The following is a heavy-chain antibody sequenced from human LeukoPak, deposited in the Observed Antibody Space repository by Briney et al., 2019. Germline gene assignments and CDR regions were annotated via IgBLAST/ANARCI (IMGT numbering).Heavy chain of an antibody. CDR3: AKAAGGGAFDY. V-gene: IGHV3-9*01. J-gene: IGHJ4*02. Sequence: GRSLRLSCAASGFTFDDYAMHWVRQAPGKGLEWVSGISWNSGSIGYADSVKGRFTISRDNAKNSLYLQMNSLRAEDTALYYCAKAAGGGAFDYWGQGTLVTASS. CDR1: GFTFDDYA. CDR2: ISWNSGSI. D-gene: IGHD3-10*01.